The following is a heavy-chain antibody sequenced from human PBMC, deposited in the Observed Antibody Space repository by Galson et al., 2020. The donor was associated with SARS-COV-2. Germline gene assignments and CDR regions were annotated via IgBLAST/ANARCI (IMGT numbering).Heavy chain of an antibody. CDR2: IYNSGSP. CDR3: AREAAGGYAPFDY. Sequence: SQTLSLTCTVSGGSISSYYWNWIRQPPGKGLEWIGYIYNSGSPKYNPSLKARLTISVDTSNNQFSLNMTSVTAADTAVYYCAREAAGGYAPFDYWGQGNLVTVSS. D-gene: IGHD5-12*01. J-gene: IGHJ4*02. V-gene: IGHV4-59*01. CDR1: GGSISSYY.